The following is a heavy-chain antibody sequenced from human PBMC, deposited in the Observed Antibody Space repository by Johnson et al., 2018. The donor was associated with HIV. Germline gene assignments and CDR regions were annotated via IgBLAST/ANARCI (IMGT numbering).Heavy chain of an antibody. V-gene: IGHV3-11*04. J-gene: IGHJ3*02. CDR1: GFSFSDYY. CDR2: MSSSGSTI. CDR3: ASPEAPYYDILTGYYAAFDI. Sequence: QVQLVESGGGLVKPGGSLRLSCAASGFSFSDYYMSWIRQAPGKGLEWISYMSSSGSTIYHAESVKGRFTISRDNSKNTLYLQMNSLRAEDTAVYYCASPEAPYYDILTGYYAAFDIWGQGTMVTVSS. D-gene: IGHD3-9*01.